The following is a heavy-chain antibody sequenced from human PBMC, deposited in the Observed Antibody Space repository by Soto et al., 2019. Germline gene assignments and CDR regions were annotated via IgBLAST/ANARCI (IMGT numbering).Heavy chain of an antibody. V-gene: IGHV5-51*01. CDR2: IYPGDSDT. CDR1: GYSFTSYW. Sequence: PWESLKISCKGSGYSFTSYWIGWVRQMPGKGLEWMGIIYPGDSDTRYSPSFQGQVTISDDKSISTAYLQWSSLKASDTAMYYCARQSWYSSSHRAEKWFDTWGKGTLVTVS. D-gene: IGHD6-6*01. J-gene: IGHJ5*02. CDR3: ARQSWYSSSHRAEKWFDT.